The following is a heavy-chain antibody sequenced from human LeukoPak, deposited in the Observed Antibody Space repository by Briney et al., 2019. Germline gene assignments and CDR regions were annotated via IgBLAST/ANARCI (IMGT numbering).Heavy chain of an antibody. CDR3: ARDGTYYYGSGSYSKAYYYYMDV. D-gene: IGHD3-10*01. CDR1: GYIFIGYY. Sequence: ASVKVSCKASGYIFIGYYVHWVRQAPGQGLEWMGWIDPNSGGTYFAQKFQGRVTMTRDTSISTAYMELSRLRSDDTAVYYCARDGTYYYGSGSYSKAYYYYMDVWGKGTTVTISS. J-gene: IGHJ6*03. V-gene: IGHV1-2*02. CDR2: IDPNSGGT.